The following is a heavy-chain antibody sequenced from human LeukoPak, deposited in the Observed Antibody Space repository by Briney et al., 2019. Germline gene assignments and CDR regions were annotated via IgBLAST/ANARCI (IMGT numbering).Heavy chain of an antibody. D-gene: IGHD6-19*01. CDR3: AREYSSGWSYYYYGMDV. V-gene: IGHV3-74*01. CDR1: GFTFSSYW. Sequence: GGSLRLSCAASGFTFSSYWMHWVRQAPGKGLVCVSRINSDGSSASYADSVKGRFTISRDNAKNTIYLQMNSLRAEDTAVYYCAREYSSGWSYYYYGMDVWGQGTTVTVSS. CDR2: INSDGSSA. J-gene: IGHJ6*02.